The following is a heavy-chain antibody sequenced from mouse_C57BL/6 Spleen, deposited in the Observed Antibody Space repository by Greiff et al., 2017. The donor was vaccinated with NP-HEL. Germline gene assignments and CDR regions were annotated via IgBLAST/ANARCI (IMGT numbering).Heavy chain of an antibody. Sequence: QVQLKQSGPGLVQPSQSLSITCTVSGFSLTSYGVHWVRQSPGKGLEWLGVIWRGGSTDYNAAFMSRLSITKDNSKSQVFFKMNRLQAGDTAIYYCAKNNGYYGSSYVDYAMDYWGQGTSVTVSS. D-gene: IGHD1-1*01. CDR2: IWRGGST. V-gene: IGHV2-5*01. CDR3: AKNNGYYGSSYVDYAMDY. CDR1: GFSLTSYG. J-gene: IGHJ4*01.